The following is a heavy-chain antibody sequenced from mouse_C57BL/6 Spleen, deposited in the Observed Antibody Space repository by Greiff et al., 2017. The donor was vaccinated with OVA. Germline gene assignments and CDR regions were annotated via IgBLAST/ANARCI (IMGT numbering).Heavy chain of an antibody. Sequence: QVQLQQPGAELVKPGASVKLSCKASGYTFTSYWMHWVKQRPGQGLEWIGMIHPNSGSTNYNEKFKSKATLTVDKSSSTAYMQLSSLTSEDSAVYYCARGDFLGYGSSYWYFDFWGTGTTVTVSS. CDR2: IHPNSGST. CDR3: ARGDFLGYGSSYWYFDF. J-gene: IGHJ1*03. CDR1: GYTFTSYW. V-gene: IGHV1-64*01. D-gene: IGHD1-1*01.